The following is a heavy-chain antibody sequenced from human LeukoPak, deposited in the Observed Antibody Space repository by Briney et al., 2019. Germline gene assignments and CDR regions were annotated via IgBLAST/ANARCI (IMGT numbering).Heavy chain of an antibody. D-gene: IGHD6-19*01. CDR2: IYYSGST. CDR3: AKHPNGGGWFAGYFDS. J-gene: IGHJ4*02. Sequence: PSETLSLTCTVSGGSISTYYWSWLRQPPGKGLEWIGYIYYSGSTNYKPSLKSRVTISVDTSKNQFSLKLSSVTAADTAVYYCAKHPNGGGWFAGYFDSGGQGTLVTVSS. V-gene: IGHV4-59*08. CDR1: GGSISTYY.